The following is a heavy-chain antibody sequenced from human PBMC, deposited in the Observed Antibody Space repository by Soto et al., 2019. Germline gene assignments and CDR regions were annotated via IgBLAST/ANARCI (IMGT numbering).Heavy chain of an antibody. Sequence: SGPTLVNPTQTLTLTCTFSGFSLSTSGVGVGWIRQPPGKALEWLALIYWDDDKRYSPSLKSRLTITKDTSKNQVVLKMTNKDPVDAATYYCARIGYSSGWNYFDYWGQGTLVTVSS. CDR1: GFSLSTSGVG. J-gene: IGHJ4*02. D-gene: IGHD6-19*01. V-gene: IGHV2-5*02. CDR2: IYWDDDK. CDR3: ARIGYSSGWNYFDY.